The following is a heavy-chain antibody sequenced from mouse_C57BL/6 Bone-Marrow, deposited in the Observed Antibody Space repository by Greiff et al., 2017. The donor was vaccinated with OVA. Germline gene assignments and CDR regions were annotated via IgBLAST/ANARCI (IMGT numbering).Heavy chain of an antibody. CDR2: IDPDDGDT. CDR1: GFNINDYY. J-gene: IGHJ2*01. Sequence: VHVKQSGAELVRPGASVKLSCTASGFNINDYYMHWVKQRPEQGLEWIGRIDPDDGDTDYAPKFQGKATMTADTSSNTAYLQRSSRTSEDTAVYYCTRYYGSSLDYWGQGTTLTVSS. V-gene: IGHV14-1*01. D-gene: IGHD1-1*01. CDR3: TRYYGSSLDY.